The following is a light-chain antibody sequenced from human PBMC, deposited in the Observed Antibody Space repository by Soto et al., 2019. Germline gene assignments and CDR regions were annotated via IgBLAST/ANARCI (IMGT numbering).Light chain of an antibody. J-gene: IGKJ2*01. V-gene: IGKV3-15*01. CDR2: GAS. CDR3: QQYHNWPPQYT. CDR1: QTVASN. Sequence: EIVMTQSPASLSVSPGEGATLSCRASQTVASNLAWYQQKPGQAPRLPIHGASTRATGVPARFSGSGSGTDFTLTISSLQSEDFAVYYCQQYHNWPPQYTFGQGTKLQIK.